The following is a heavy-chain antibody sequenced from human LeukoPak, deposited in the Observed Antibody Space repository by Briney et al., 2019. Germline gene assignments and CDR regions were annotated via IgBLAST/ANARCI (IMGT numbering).Heavy chain of an antibody. CDR3: ARVRNYYGSGTISHYYYYYGMDV. D-gene: IGHD3-10*01. Sequence: SETLSLTCTVSGGSISSGSYYWSWIRQPPGKGLEWIGEINHSGSTNYNPSLKSRVTISVDTSKNQFSLKLSSVTAADTAVYYCARVRNYYGSGTISHYYYYYGMDVWGQGTTVTVSS. CDR1: GGSISSGSYY. CDR2: INHSGST. V-gene: IGHV4-39*07. J-gene: IGHJ6*02.